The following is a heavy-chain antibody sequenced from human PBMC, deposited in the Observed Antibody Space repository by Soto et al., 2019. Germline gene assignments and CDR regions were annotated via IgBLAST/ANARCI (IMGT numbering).Heavy chain of an antibody. D-gene: IGHD6-13*01. V-gene: IGHV2-5*01. CDR1: GFSLRTDAVG. CDR3: AHRIAAPGRTLDY. CDR2: IYWNGEK. J-gene: IGHJ4*02. Sequence: QITLKESGPTLVRPTQTLTLTCTVSGFSLRTDAVGVAWIRQSPGKALEWLGIIYWNGEKRYKSSLQTRLTITMDTSKNQVVLIMTDMAPLDTATYFCAHRIAAPGRTLDYWGQGVLVTVSS.